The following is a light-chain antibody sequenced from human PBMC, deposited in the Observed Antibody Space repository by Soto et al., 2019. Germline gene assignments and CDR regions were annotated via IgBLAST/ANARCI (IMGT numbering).Light chain of an antibody. CDR3: QQYNHWPLT. CDR2: AAS. V-gene: IGKV3-15*01. CDR1: QGLGTN. J-gene: IGKJ4*01. Sequence: EVVTTQSPATLCVCPLERATLSCRASQGLGTNLAWYQQKPGQAPRLLIYAASTRATGVPGRFSGSGSGTEFTLTISSLQSEDFAVYYCQQYNHWPLTFGGGTKVDIK.